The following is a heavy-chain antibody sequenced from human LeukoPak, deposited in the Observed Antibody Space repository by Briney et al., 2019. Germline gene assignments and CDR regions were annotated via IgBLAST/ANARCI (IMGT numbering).Heavy chain of an antibody. Sequence: PGGSLRLSCAASGFTFSNYWMSWVRQAPGKGLEGVANIKQDGSEKYYVDSVKGRFTISRDNAKNSMYLQMNSLRAEDTAVYYCATDGGYCSSTSCYRGDYFDFWGQGTLVTVSS. CDR3: ATDGGYCSSTSCYRGDYFDF. D-gene: IGHD2-2*02. CDR2: IKQDGSEK. J-gene: IGHJ4*02. V-gene: IGHV3-7*01. CDR1: GFTFSNYW.